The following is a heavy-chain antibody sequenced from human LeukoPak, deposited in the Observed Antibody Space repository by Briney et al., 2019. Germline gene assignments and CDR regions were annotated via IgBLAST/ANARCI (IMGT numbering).Heavy chain of an antibody. D-gene: IGHD3-9*01. Sequence: ASVKVSCKTSGYTFTGYYMHWVRQAPGQGLEWMGWINPNSGGTNYAQKFQGRVTMTRDTSISTAYMELSRLRSDDTAVYYCARGQTPYYDILTGYYENYYYYYMDVWGKGTTVTISS. CDR1: GYTFTGYY. CDR2: INPNSGGT. CDR3: ARGQTPYYDILTGYYENYYYYYMDV. J-gene: IGHJ6*03. V-gene: IGHV1-2*02.